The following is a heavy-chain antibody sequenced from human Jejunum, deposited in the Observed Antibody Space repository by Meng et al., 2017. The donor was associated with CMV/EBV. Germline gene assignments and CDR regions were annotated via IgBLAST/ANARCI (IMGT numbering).Heavy chain of an antibody. J-gene: IGHJ4*02. CDR2: IKEDGSQT. D-gene: IGHD6-19*01. CDR3: ARYNSSASHDF. Sequence: SAASAFTFTTYWMTWVRQAPGKGLEWVANIKEDGSQTSYVDSVKGRFTISRDNARNSLCLQMNSLRVEDTAMYYCARYNSSASHDFWGKG. V-gene: IGHV3-7*01. CDR1: AFTFTTYW.